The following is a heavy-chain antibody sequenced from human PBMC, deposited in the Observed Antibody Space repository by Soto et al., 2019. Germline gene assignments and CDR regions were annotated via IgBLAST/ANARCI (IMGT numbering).Heavy chain of an antibody. J-gene: IGHJ3*02. CDR1: GFTFSSYA. V-gene: IGHV3-23*01. CDR3: AKVARRGGELENAFDI. CDR2: ISGSGGST. D-gene: IGHD3-10*01. Sequence: LRLSCAASGFTFSSYAMSWVRQAPGKGLEWVSAISGSGGSTYYADSVKGRFTISRDNSKNTLYLQMNSLRAEDTAVYYCAKVARRGGELENAFDIWGQGTMVTVSS.